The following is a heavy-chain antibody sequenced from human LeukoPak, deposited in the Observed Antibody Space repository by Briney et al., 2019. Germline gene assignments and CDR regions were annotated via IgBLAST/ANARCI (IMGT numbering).Heavy chain of an antibody. CDR1: GFTFSSYG. V-gene: IGHV3-30*03. Sequence: GGSLRLSCAASGFTFSSYGMHWVRQAPGKGLEWVAVTPSDLNVKLYADSVKGRFTISRDNSRSTLYLQMNSLRPEDTAIYYCAREGYYGSGSPPSLYFDYWGQGTLITVSS. J-gene: IGHJ4*02. CDR3: AREGYYGSGSPPSLYFDY. D-gene: IGHD3-10*01. CDR2: TPSDLNVK.